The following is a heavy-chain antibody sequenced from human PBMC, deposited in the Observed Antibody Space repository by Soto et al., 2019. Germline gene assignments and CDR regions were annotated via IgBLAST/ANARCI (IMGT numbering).Heavy chain of an antibody. Sequence: QVQLVESGGGVVQPGRSLRLSCAASGFTFSSYAMHWVRQAPGKGLEWVAVISYDGTNKYYADSVKGRFTISRENSRDRLNLQMNSMRGEDKVVYYCARDEKLALDSWGQGTLGTVSS. D-gene: IGHD6-6*01. CDR2: ISYDGTNK. CDR3: ARDEKLALDS. J-gene: IGHJ4*02. CDR1: GFTFSSYA. V-gene: IGHV3-30-3*01.